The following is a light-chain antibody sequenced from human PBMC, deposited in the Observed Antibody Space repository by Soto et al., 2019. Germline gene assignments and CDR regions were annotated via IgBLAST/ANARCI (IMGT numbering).Light chain of an antibody. V-gene: IGLV2-23*01. CDR3: CSYAGGSTFYV. CDR1: SSDVGNYNH. CDR2: EDT. J-gene: IGLJ1*01. Sequence: QSALTQPASVSGSPGQSITISCTGTSSDVGNYNHVSWYQPHPGKAPKLMIFEDTERPSGVSNRFSGSKSGNTASLTISGLQTEDEADYYCCSYAGGSTFYVFATGTKVTVL.